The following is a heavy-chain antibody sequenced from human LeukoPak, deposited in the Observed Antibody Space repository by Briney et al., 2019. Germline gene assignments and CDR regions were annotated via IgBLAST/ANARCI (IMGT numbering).Heavy chain of an antibody. V-gene: IGHV1-18*01. J-gene: IGHJ4*02. CDR2: SSAYNGNT. D-gene: IGHD6-19*01. Sequence: ASVKVSCKASGYTCTSYGISWVRQAPGQGLEWMGWSSAYNGNTNYAQKLQGRVTMTTDTSTSTAYMELRSLRSDDTAAYYCARVIAVAGIDYWGQGTLVSVSS. CDR3: ARVIAVAGIDY. CDR1: GYTCTSYG.